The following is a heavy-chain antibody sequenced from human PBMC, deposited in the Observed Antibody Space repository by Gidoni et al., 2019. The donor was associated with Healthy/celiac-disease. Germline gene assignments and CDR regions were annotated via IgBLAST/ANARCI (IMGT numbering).Heavy chain of an antibody. CDR2: IIPILGIA. CDR3: ARGVGGYCSGGSCYHGDAFDI. CDR1: GGTFSSYA. V-gene: IGHV1-69*09. D-gene: IGHD2-15*01. J-gene: IGHJ3*02. Sequence: QVQLVQSGAEVKKPGSSVKVSCKASGGTFSSYAISWVRQAPGQGLEWMGRIIPILGIANYAQKFQGRVTITADKSTRTAYMELSSLRSEDTAVYYCARGVGGYCSGGSCYHGDAFDIWGQGTMVTVSS.